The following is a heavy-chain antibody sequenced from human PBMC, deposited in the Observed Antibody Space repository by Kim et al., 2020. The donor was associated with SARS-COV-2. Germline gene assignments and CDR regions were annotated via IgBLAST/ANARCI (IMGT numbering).Heavy chain of an antibody. CDR2: IYPGDSDT. CDR1: GYSFTSYW. V-gene: IGHV5-51*01. Sequence: GESLKISCKGSGYSFTSYWIGWVRQMPGKGLEWMGIIYPGDSDTRYSPSFQGQVTISADKSISTAYLQWSSLKASDTAMYYCARLDIVVVVAANFDYWGQGTLVTVSS. D-gene: IGHD2-15*01. CDR3: ARLDIVVVVAANFDY. J-gene: IGHJ4*02.